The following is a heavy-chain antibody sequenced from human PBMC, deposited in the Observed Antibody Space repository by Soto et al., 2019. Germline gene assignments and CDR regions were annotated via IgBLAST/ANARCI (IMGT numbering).Heavy chain of an antibody. CDR2: INPNSGDT. Sequence: ASVKVSCKASGYTFTSYGISWLRQAPGQGLEWMGWINPNSGDTNYAQKFQGRVTMTRDTSFSTAYMELSSLRSDDTAVYYCATRYSYVHFWGQGTLVTVSS. CDR1: GYTFTSYG. V-gene: IGHV1-2*02. J-gene: IGHJ4*02. D-gene: IGHD5-18*01. CDR3: ATRYSYVHF.